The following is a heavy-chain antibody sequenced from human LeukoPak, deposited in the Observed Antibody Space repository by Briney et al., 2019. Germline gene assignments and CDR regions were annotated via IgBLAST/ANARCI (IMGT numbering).Heavy chain of an antibody. CDR3: AKDRTVIASDGMDV. Sequence: PGRSLRLSCAASGFTFDDYAMHWVRQAPGKGLEWVSGISWNSGSIGYADSVKGRFTISRDNAKNSLYLQMNSLRAEDTALYYCAKDRTVIASDGMDVWGQGTTVTVSS. D-gene: IGHD3-22*01. J-gene: IGHJ6*02. V-gene: IGHV3-9*01. CDR1: GFTFDDYA. CDR2: ISWNSGSI.